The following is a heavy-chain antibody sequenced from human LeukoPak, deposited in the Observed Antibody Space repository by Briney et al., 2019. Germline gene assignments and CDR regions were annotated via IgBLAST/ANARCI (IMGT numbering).Heavy chain of an antibody. CDR2: IKQDGGEK. Sequence: GSLRLSCATSGFTFSSYWTSWVRQAPGKGLEWVANIKQDGGEKNYVDSVKGRFTISRDNARSSLYLQMSGLRAEDTAVYYCVRYTTVTTGGHFQHWGQGTQVTVST. J-gene: IGHJ1*01. D-gene: IGHD4-17*01. CDR3: VRYTTVTTGGHFQH. CDR1: GFTFSSYW. V-gene: IGHV3-7*05.